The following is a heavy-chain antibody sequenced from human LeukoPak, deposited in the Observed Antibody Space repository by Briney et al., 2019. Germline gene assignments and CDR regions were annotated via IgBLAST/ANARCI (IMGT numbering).Heavy chain of an antibody. CDR2: IIPIFGTA. CDR1: GGTFSSYA. CDR3: ARSRKRGDYGSSCDY. J-gene: IGHJ4*02. Sequence: SVKLSCKASGGTFSSYAISWVRQAPGQGLEWMGGIIPIFGTANYAQKFQGRVTITADKSTSTAYMELSSLRSEDTAVYYCARSRKRGDYGSSCDYWGQGTLVTVSS. V-gene: IGHV1-69*06. D-gene: IGHD3-10*01.